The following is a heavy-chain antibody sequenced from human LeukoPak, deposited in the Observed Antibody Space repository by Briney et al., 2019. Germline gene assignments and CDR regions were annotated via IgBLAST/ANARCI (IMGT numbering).Heavy chain of an antibody. CDR3: ARGDDSGSLYTSPEY. J-gene: IGHJ4*02. V-gene: IGHV3-30*04. CDR2: ISDGGTNQ. D-gene: IGHD3-10*01. CDR1: GFTFKNYA. Sequence: GGSLRLSCVGSGFTFKNYAIFWVRQAPGKGLEWAALISDGGTNQYFAVSVKDRFSISRDDSKSTVYLQMNGLRTEDTAVYYCARGDDSGSLYTSPEYWGQGTLVSVSS.